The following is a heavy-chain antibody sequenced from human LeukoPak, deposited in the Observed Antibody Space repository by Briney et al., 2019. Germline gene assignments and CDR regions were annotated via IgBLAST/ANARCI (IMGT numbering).Heavy chain of an antibody. CDR2: IGGSGDKT. Sequence: GGSLRLSCAASGFTFNRNAISWVRQAPGKGLEWVSTIGGSGDKTFYADSVKGRFTISRDNSKNMVHLQMNSLTGEDTALYYCVRRGNASSGWGDHDFWGQGALVTVSS. CDR1: GFTFNRNA. V-gene: IGHV3-23*01. D-gene: IGHD6-19*01. CDR3: VRRGNASSGWGDHDF. J-gene: IGHJ4*02.